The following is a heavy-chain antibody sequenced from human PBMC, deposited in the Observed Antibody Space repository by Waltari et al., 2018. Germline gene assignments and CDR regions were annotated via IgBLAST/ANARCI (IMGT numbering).Heavy chain of an antibody. J-gene: IGHJ1*01. V-gene: IGHV3-7*01. CDR1: GFTFSSPR. CDR2: IKEDGSEK. D-gene: IGHD1-26*01. CDR3: ARLIGGTLTEYYQ. Sequence: VQLMESGGGLVRPGGSLRLPCAASGFTFSSPRMTWVRQAPGKGLEWVANIKEDGSEKYYVDSVKGRFTISRDNAKNSLYLQMNSLRVEDAAVYYCARLIGGTLTEYYQWGQGTLVTVPS.